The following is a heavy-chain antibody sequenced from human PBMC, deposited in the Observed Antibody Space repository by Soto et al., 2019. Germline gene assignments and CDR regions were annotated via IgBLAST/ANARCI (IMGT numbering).Heavy chain of an antibody. J-gene: IGHJ6*03. CDR2: IYYTGST. D-gene: IGHD6-19*01. V-gene: IGHV4-39*01. Sequence: SETLSLTCTVSGGSISSSSYYWGWIRQPPGKGLEWIGSIYYTGSTYYNPSLKSRVAISVDTSKNQFSLKLSSVTAADTAVYYCARHERAAAVAYYRSFDYYYMDVWGKGTTVTVSS. CDR3: ARHERAAAVAYYRSFDYYYMDV. CDR1: GGSISSSSYY.